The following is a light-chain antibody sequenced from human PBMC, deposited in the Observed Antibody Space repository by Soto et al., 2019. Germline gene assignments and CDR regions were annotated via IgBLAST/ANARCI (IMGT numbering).Light chain of an antibody. CDR3: MLFLGRGAWV. J-gene: IGLJ3*02. Sequence: QTVVTQEPSLSVSPGGTVTLTCGLSSGSVSTSYYPSWYQQTPGLPPRTLIYTTDTRSSGVPDRFSGSILGNKAALTITGAQAVDESHYYCMLFLGRGAWVFGGGTKLTVL. CDR2: TTD. V-gene: IGLV8-61*01. CDR1: SGSVSTSYY.